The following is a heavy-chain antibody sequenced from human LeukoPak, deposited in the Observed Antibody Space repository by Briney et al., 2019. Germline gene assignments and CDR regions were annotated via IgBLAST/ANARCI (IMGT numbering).Heavy chain of an antibody. CDR2: ISSSGSIK. CDR1: GFAFNSYE. CDR3: ARARYTSGWETLDY. D-gene: IGHD6-19*01. J-gene: IGHJ4*02. Sequence: GSLRLSCIASGFAFNSYEMNWVRQAPGKGLERVSYISSSGSIKHYADSVKGRFTISRDNAKNSLYLQMNSLRAEDTAVYYCARARYTSGWETLDYWGKGTLVTVS. V-gene: IGHV3-48*03.